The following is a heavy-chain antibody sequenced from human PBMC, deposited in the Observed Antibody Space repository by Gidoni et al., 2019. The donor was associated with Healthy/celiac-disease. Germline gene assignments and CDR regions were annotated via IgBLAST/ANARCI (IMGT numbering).Heavy chain of an antibody. J-gene: IGHJ6*02. D-gene: IGHD2-15*01. V-gene: IGHV3-30-3*01. CDR1: GFTFSSYA. CDR2: ISYDGSNK. Sequence: QVQLVESGGGVVQPGRSLRLSCAASGFTFSSYAMHWVLQAPGKGLEWVAVISYDGSNKYYADSVKGRFTISRDNSKNTLYLQMNSLRAEDTAVYYCARDIVRNIASRKHYYGMDVWGQGTTVTVSS. CDR3: ARDIVRNIASRKHYYGMDV.